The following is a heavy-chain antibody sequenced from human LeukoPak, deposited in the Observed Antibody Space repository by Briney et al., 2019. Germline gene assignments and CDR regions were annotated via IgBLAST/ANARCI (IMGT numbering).Heavy chain of an antibody. CDR3: ARDRAVALPTYYYYMDV. V-gene: IGHV3-30*04. CDR1: GFTFTTYV. CDR2: ISHTGSIE. J-gene: IGHJ6*03. D-gene: IGHD2-15*01. Sequence: GGSPRLSCAASGFTFTTYVMHWVRQAPGKGLEWVAVISHTGSIETYADSVKGRFTISRDNSKNTVYLQMNSLKTEDTAVYYCARDRAVALPTYYYYMDVWGKGTTVTVSS.